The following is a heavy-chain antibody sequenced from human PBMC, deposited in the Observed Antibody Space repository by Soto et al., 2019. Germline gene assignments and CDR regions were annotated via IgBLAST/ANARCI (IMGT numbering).Heavy chain of an antibody. CDR3: ARMGSSWYNYYYYGMDV. J-gene: IGHJ6*02. CDR2: ITSSGSYI. Sequence: EVQLVGSGGGLVKPGGSLRLSCAASGFTFSSYSMNWVRQAPGKGLEWVSSITSSGSYIYYGDSVKGRFTISRDNAKNSLYLQMNSLRAEDTGVYYCARMGSSWYNYYYYGMDVWGQGTTVTVSS. D-gene: IGHD6-13*01. V-gene: IGHV3-21*01. CDR1: GFTFSSYS.